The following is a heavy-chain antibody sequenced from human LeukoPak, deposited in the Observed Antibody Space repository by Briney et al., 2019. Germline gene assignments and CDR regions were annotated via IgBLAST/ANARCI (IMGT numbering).Heavy chain of an antibody. Sequence: SETLSLTCAVYGGSFSGYYWSWIRKPPGKGLEWIGEINHSGSTNYNPSLKSRVTISVDTSKNQFSLKLSSVTAADTAVYYCARRRQQQLVHWGQGTLVTVSS. CDR2: INHSGST. J-gene: IGHJ4*02. CDR3: ARRRQQQLVH. D-gene: IGHD6-13*01. V-gene: IGHV4-34*01. CDR1: GGSFSGYY.